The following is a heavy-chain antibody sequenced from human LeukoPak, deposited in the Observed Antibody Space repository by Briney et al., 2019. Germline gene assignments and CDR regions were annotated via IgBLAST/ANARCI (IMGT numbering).Heavy chain of an antibody. CDR1: GGSFSGYY. CDR3: ASGRRGYSYGHYYYGMDV. CDR2: INHSGST. J-gene: IGHJ6*02. Sequence: SETLSLTCAVYGGSFSGYYWSWIRQPPGKGLKWIGEINHSGSTNYNPSLKSRVTISVDTSKNQFSLKLSSVTAADTAVYYCASGRRGYSYGHYYYGMDVWGQGTTVTVSS. V-gene: IGHV4-34*01. D-gene: IGHD5-18*01.